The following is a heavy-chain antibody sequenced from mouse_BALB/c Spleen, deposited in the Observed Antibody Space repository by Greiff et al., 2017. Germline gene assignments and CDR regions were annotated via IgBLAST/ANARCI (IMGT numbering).Heavy chain of an antibody. CDR2: ISSGSSTI. V-gene: IGHV5-17*02. Sequence: DVMLVESGGGLVQPGGSRKLSCAASGFTFSSFGMHWVRQAPEKGLEWVAYISSGSSTIYYADTVKGRFTISRDNPKNTLFLQMTSLRSEDTAMYYCARGDYDGEAWFAYWGQGTLVTVSA. D-gene: IGHD2-4*01. CDR3: ARGDYDGEAWFAY. CDR1: GFTFSSFG. J-gene: IGHJ3*01.